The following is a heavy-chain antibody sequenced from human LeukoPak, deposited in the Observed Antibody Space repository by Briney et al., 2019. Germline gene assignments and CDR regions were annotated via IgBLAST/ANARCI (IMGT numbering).Heavy chain of an antibody. CDR1: GDSMGNDY. V-gene: IGHV4-4*07. J-gene: IGHJ4*02. CDR3: ARNELRSYGLVHY. Sequence: SETLSLICTVSGDSMGNDYWSWMRQSAGKGPEWIGRISTSGNTDYNPSLRSRVTMSMDTSRNQFSLTLTSMTAADTAVYYCARNELRSYGLVHYWGQGTLVTVSS. D-gene: IGHD1-26*01. CDR2: ISTSGNT.